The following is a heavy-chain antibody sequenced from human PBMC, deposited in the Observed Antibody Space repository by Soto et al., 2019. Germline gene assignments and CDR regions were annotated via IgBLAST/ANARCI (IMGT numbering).Heavy chain of an antibody. D-gene: IGHD4-17*01. Sequence: QVQLVQSGAEVKKPGSSVKVSCKASGGTFSSYAISWVRQAPGQGLEWMGGIIPIFGTANYAQKFQGRVTITADESTSTAYRELSSLRSEDTAVYYCTRDTVTTEYYYYGMDVWGQGTTVTVSS. V-gene: IGHV1-69*01. J-gene: IGHJ6*02. CDR2: IIPIFGTA. CDR1: GGTFSSYA. CDR3: TRDTVTTEYYYYGMDV.